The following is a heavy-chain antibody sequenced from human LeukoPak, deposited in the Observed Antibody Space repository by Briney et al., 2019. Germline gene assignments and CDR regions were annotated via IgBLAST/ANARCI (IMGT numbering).Heavy chain of an antibody. J-gene: IGHJ4*02. CDR1: GFTFSSCA. CDR3: TTDIKPYYFDSSGY. Sequence: GGSLRLSCAASGFTFSSCAMHWVRQAPGKGLEWVAVISYDGSNKYYADSVKGRFTISRDNSKNTLYLQMNSLRAEDTAVYYCTTDIKPYYFDSSGYWGQGTLVTVSS. CDR2: ISYDGSNK. V-gene: IGHV3-30*04. D-gene: IGHD3-22*01.